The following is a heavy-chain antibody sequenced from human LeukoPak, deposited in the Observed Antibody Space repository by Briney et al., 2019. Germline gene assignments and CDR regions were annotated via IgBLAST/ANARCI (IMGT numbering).Heavy chain of an antibody. Sequence: ASVEVSCKASGYTFTAYYIHWVRQAPGQGLEWMTWINPNGGGTKSAQKFQGRVTMTWDTSISTAYMDLSSLRSDDTAVYYCAREYTPVGSGYPPLGYWGRGTLVTVSS. CDR2: INPNGGGT. CDR1: GYTFTAYY. D-gene: IGHD3-22*01. J-gene: IGHJ4*02. V-gene: IGHV1-2*02. CDR3: AREYTPVGSGYPPLGY.